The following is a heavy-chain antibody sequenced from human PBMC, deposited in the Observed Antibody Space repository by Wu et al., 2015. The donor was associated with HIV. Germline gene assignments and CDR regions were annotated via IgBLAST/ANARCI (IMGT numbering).Heavy chain of an antibody. CDR1: GVAFSSYA. V-gene: IGHV1-69*15. CDR3: ARDRKGQQRGPRGTTYYGMDV. J-gene: IGHJ6*02. D-gene: IGHD2/OR15-2a*01. Sequence: QVQLVQSGAEVKKPGSSVKVSCKASGVAFSSYAISWVRQAPGQGLEWMGRIIPIFGTANYAQKFQGRVTITADESTSTAYMELSSLRSKDTAVYYCARDRKGQQRGPRGTTYYGMDVVGPRDHGPPSP. CDR2: IIPIFGTA.